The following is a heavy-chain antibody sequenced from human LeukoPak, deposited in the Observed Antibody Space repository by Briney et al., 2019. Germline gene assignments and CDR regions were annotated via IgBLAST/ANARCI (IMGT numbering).Heavy chain of an antibody. D-gene: IGHD4-17*01. CDR3: ARVGSTVTRRGAFDI. Sequence: SETLSLTCAVYGGSFSGYYWSWIRQPPGKGLEWIGEINHSGSTNYNPSLKSRVTISVDTSKNQFSLKLSSVTAADTAVYYCARVGSTVTRRGAFDIWGQGTMVTVSS. J-gene: IGHJ3*02. CDR2: INHSGST. V-gene: IGHV4-34*01. CDR1: GGSFSGYY.